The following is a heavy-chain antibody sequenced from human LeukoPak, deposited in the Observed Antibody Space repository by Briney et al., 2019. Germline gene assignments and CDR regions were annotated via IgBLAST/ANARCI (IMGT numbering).Heavy chain of an antibody. D-gene: IGHD3-16*01. J-gene: IGHJ6*03. Sequence: PGGSLRLSCAASGFTFSSYSMNWVRQAPGKGLEWVSYISSSSSTIYYADSVKGRFTISRDNAKNSLYLQMNSLRAEDTAVYYCAREGIPITVHYYYYYYMDVWGKGTTVTVSS. CDR1: GFTFSSYS. V-gene: IGHV3-48*01. CDR2: ISSSSSTI. CDR3: AREGIPITVHYYYYYYMDV.